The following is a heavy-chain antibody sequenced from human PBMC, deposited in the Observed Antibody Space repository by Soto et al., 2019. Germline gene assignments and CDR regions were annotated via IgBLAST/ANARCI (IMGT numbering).Heavy chain of an antibody. Sequence: SVKVSCKASGGTFSGYAISWVRQAPGQGLEWMGGIIPIFGTANYAQKFQGRVTITADESTSTAYMELSSLRSEDTAVYYCARAPKDYYDSSGYYLAAFDISGQGTMVT. V-gene: IGHV1-69*13. D-gene: IGHD3-22*01. CDR3: ARAPKDYYDSSGYYLAAFDI. CDR2: IIPIFGTA. CDR1: GGTFSGYA. J-gene: IGHJ3*02.